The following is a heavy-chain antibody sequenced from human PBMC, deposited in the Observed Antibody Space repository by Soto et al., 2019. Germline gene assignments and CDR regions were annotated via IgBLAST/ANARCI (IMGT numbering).Heavy chain of an antibody. D-gene: IGHD2-2*02. CDR3: ARFGVYCSSTSCYKRGRAFDI. CDR2: IDPSDSYT. V-gene: IGHV5-10-1*01. Sequence: PGESLKISCKGSGYSFTSYWISWVRQMPGKGLEWMGRIDPSDSYTNYSPSSQGHVTISADKSISTAYLQWSSLKASDTAMYYCARFGVYCSSTSCYKRGRAFDIWGQGTMVTVSS. CDR1: GYSFTSYW. J-gene: IGHJ3*02.